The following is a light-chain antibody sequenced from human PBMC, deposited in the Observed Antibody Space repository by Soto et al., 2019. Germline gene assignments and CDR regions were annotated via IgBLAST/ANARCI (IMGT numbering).Light chain of an antibody. CDR1: QIILTN. J-gene: IGKJ5*01. V-gene: IGKV3-15*01. CDR2: GAS. CDR3: QQRSNWPTIT. Sequence: EIVMTQSPATLFVSPGERANLSYWASQIILTNLAWYQPKPGQAPSLLXYGASTRANGIPARFSGSGSGTELTLTISSLQSEDFAVYDGQQRSNWPTITFGQGTRLENK.